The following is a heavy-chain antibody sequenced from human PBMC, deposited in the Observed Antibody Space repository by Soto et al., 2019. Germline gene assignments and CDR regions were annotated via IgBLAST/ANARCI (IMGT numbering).Heavy chain of an antibody. CDR1: GFTFSSYW. D-gene: IGHD3-10*01. V-gene: IGHV3-74*01. CDR3: ARWFTYGNFDYFDY. J-gene: IGHJ4*02. Sequence: GGSLRLSCAASGFTFSSYWMHLFRQAPGKGLVWVSRINTDGSNTACADSVKGRFAIARDNARNTVYLQVSGLRAEDTAVSYCARWFTYGNFDYFDYWGQGTQVTVSS. CDR2: INTDGSNT.